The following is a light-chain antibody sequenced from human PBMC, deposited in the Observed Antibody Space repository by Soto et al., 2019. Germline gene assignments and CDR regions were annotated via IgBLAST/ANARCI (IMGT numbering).Light chain of an antibody. CDR3: QQYGSSLFT. CDR1: QSVSSSY. V-gene: IGKV3-20*01. CDR2: GAS. Sequence: EIGLTQSPGTLSLSPGERATRACRASQSVSSSYLAWYQQKPGQAPRLLIYGASSRATGIPDRFSGSGSGTDFTLTISRLEPEDFAVYYCQQYGSSLFTFGPGTKVDIK. J-gene: IGKJ3*01.